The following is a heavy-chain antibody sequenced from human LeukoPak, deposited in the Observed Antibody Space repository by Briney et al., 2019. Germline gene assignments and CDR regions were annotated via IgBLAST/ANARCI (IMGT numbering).Heavy chain of an antibody. Sequence: PGGSLRLSCAASGFTFSTHDLNWVRQAPGKGLEWVSFISSRSSTIYYADSVKGRFTISRDNAKNSLYLQMNSLRAEDTALYYCASHTGAGVAFRPFRIWGQGTMVTVSS. CDR1: GFTFSTHD. CDR3: ASHTGAGVAFRPFRI. D-gene: IGHD2-8*01. CDR2: ISSRSSTI. J-gene: IGHJ3*02. V-gene: IGHV3-48*04.